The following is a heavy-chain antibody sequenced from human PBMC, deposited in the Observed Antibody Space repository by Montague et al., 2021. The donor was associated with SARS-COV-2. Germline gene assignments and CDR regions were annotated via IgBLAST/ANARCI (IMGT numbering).Heavy chain of an antibody. CDR3: ARDTNSSTSGTLDF. D-gene: IGHD6-13*01. CDR1: GFTFSSHG. J-gene: IGHJ4*02. V-gene: IGHV3-33*01. CDR2: MWYDGSKE. Sequence: SLRLSCAASGFTFSSHGMHWVRQAPGKGLEWVAVMWYDGSKENYADSVKGRFTISRDNSEHMLYLQLNGLRAEDTAVYYCARDTNSSTSGTLDFWGRGTLVTVSS.